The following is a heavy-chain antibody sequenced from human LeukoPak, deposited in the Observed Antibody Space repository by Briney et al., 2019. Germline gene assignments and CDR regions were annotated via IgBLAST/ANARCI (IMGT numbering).Heavy chain of an antibody. CDR1: GGSISSSSYY. Sequence: PSETLSLTCTVSGGSISSSSYYWGWLRQPPGKGLEWIGSIYYSGSTYYNPSLKSRVTISVDTSKDQFSLKLSSVTAADTAVYYCARDLGIAARPDYWGQGTLVTVSS. D-gene: IGHD6-6*01. V-gene: IGHV4-39*07. J-gene: IGHJ4*02. CDR2: IYYSGST. CDR3: ARDLGIAARPDY.